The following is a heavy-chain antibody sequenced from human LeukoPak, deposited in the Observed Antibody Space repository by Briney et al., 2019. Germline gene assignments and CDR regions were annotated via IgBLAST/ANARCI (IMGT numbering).Heavy chain of an antibody. Sequence: GGSLRLSCATSGFNFDRYTIHWVRQAPGKGLEWVSLAGWAGGTTYHSHSVRGRLTISRDSGKNSVYLQMNSLTTDDTAFYFCAKELDTMFFDYWGEGALVTVSS. J-gene: IGHJ4*02. D-gene: IGHD5-18*01. CDR3: AKELDTMFFDY. CDR2: AGWAGGTT. V-gene: IGHV3-43*01. CDR1: GFNFDRYT.